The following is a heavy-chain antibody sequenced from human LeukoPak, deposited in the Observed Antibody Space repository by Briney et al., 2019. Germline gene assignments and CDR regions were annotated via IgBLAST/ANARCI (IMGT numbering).Heavy chain of an antibody. D-gene: IGHD3-9*01. CDR2: IYYSGST. Sequence: SETLSLTCTVSGGSISSSSYYWGWLRQPPGKGLEWIGSIYYSGSTYYNPSLKSRFTISVDTSKNQFSLKLSSVTAADTAVYYCARLSAYILTPYFDYWGQGTLVTVSS. CDR3: ARLSAYILTPYFDY. CDR1: GGSISSSSYY. V-gene: IGHV4-39*01. J-gene: IGHJ4*02.